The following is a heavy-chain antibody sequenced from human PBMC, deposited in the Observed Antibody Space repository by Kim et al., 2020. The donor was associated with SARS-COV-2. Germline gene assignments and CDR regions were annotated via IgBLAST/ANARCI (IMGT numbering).Heavy chain of an antibody. CDR2: ISGSGGST. D-gene: IGHD3-16*01. CDR1: GFTFSSYA. J-gene: IGHJ6*02. CDR3: AALGGSWGNHHIDV. Sequence: GGSLRLSCAVSGFTFSSYAMSWVRQAPGKGLEWVSTISGSGGSTFYADSVKGRFTISRDNSKNALFLQLNSLRAEDRAVYYCAALGGSWGNHHIDVWGHGTTVAVSS. V-gene: IGHV3-23*01.